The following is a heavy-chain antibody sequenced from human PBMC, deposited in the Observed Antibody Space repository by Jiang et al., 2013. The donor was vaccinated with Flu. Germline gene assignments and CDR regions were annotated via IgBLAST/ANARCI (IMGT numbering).Heavy chain of an antibody. CDR2: IYYSGST. Sequence: WIGYIYYSGSTNYNPSLKSRVTISVDTSKNQFSLKLSSVTAADTAVYYCARAGGLSYSSSWYTYYYYGMDVWGQGTTVTVSS. CDR3: ARAGGLSYSSSWYTYYYYGMDV. D-gene: IGHD6-13*01. J-gene: IGHJ6*02. V-gene: IGHV4-59*01.